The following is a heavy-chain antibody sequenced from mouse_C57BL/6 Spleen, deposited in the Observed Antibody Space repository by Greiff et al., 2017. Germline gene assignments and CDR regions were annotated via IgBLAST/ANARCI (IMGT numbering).Heavy chain of an antibody. Sequence: QVQLQQSGAELVKPGASVKISCKASGYAFRSYWMNWVKQRPGTGLEWIGQIYPGAGDTNYNGKFKGKATLTADKSSSTAYMQLSSLTSEDSAVYFCARTPITTVVDWYCDVGGTGTTVTVSS. V-gene: IGHV1-80*01. J-gene: IGHJ1*03. CDR3: ARTPITTVVDWYCDV. D-gene: IGHD1-1*01. CDR2: IYPGAGDT. CDR1: GYAFRSYW.